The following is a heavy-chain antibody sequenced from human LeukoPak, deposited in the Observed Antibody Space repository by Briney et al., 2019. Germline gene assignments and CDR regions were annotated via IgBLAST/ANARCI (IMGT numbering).Heavy chain of an antibody. CDR1: GFTFSSYS. Sequence: GGSLRLSCAASGFTFSSYSMNWVRQAPGKGLEWVSSISSSSSYIYYADSVKGRFTISRDNSKNTLYLQMNSLRAEDTAVYYCAKEGYSSSWYPFKPFDYWGQGTLVTVSS. CDR3: AKEGYSSSWYPFKPFDY. CDR2: ISSSSSYI. D-gene: IGHD6-13*01. V-gene: IGHV3-21*04. J-gene: IGHJ4*02.